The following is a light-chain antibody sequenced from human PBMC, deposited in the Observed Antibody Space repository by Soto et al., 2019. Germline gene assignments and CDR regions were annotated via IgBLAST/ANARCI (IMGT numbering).Light chain of an antibody. J-gene: IGKJ1*01. V-gene: IGKV3-11*01. CDR3: QQRSNWPPIT. CDR2: DAS. Sequence: EIVLTQSPATLSLSPGERATLSCRASQSVSSYLAWYQQKPGQAPRLLIYDASNRATGIPARFSGSGSRTDFTLTISSLEPEDFAIYYCQQRSNWPPITFGQGTKVDVK. CDR1: QSVSSY.